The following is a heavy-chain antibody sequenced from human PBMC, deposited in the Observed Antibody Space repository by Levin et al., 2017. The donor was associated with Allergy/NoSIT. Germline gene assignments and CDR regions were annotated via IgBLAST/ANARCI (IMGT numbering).Heavy chain of an antibody. CDR2: ISWNSGTI. J-gene: IGHJ6*02. D-gene: IGHD6-19*01. V-gene: IGHV3-9*01. CDR1: GFIFDDYA. CDR3: AQDRAAALHSSGVRYGMDV. Sequence: PGGSLRLSCAASGFIFDDYAMHWVRQAPGKGLEWVSGISWNSGTIGYADSVKGRFTISRDNAKNSLYLQMNTLRAEDTALYYCAQDRAAALHSSGVRYGMDVWGQGTTVTVSS.